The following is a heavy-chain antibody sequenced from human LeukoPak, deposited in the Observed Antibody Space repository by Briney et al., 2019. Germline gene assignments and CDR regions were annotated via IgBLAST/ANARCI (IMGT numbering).Heavy chain of an antibody. V-gene: IGHV5-51*01. CDR2: IYPGDSDT. J-gene: IGHJ4*02. CDR3: ARLFLPYYYDSSGYYEFEY. Sequence: GESLKIPCKGSGYSFTSYWIGWVRQMPGKGLEWMGIIYPGDSDTRYSPSFPGPVTISADNSISSAYLQWSSLKASDTAMYYCARLFLPYYYDSSGYYEFEYWGQGTLVTVSS. D-gene: IGHD3-22*01. CDR1: GYSFTSYW.